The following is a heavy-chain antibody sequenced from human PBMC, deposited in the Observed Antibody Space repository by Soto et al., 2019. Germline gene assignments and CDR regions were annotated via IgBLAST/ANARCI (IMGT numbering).Heavy chain of an antibody. J-gene: IGHJ6*03. V-gene: IGHV6-1*01. CDR3: AGTTSHQWYYMDV. Sequence: QTLSLTCAISGDSVSSNSAAWNCIRLSPSRGLEWLARTYYRSRWYNDYAVSVRSRITVNPDTSKNQFSLQLTSVTPEDTAVYYCAGTTSHQWYYMDVWGKGTTVTVSS. CDR2: TYYRSRWYN. D-gene: IGHD1-7*01. CDR1: GDSVSSNSAA.